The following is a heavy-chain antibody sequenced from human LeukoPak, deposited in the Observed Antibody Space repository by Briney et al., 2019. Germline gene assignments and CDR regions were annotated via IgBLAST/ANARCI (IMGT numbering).Heavy chain of an antibody. J-gene: IGHJ3*02. CDR3: ARSSAFDI. CDR2: IYSGGYT. V-gene: IGHV3-53*01. Sequence: PGGSLRLSCAASGFTFSSNYMNWVRQAPGKGLEWVSVIYSGGYTDYADSVKGRFTISRDNSKNTLYLQMNSLRVDDTAVYYCARSSAFDIWGQGTMVTVSS. CDR1: GFTFSSNY.